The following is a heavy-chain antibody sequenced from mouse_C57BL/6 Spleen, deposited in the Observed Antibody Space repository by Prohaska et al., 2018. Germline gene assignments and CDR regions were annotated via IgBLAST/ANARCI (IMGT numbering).Heavy chain of an antibody. D-gene: IGHD1-1*01. CDR1: SGYY. J-gene: IGHJ2*01. CDR2: ISYDGSN. V-gene: IGHV3-6*01. Sequence: SGYYWNWIRQFPGNKLEWMGYISYDGSNNYNPSLKNRISITRDTSKNQFFLKLNSVTTEDTATYYCAREDYYYGSSYYWGQGTTLTVSS. CDR3: AREDYYYGSSYY.